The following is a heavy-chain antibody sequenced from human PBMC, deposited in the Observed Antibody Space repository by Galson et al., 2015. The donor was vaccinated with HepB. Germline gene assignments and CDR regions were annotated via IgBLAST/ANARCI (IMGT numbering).Heavy chain of an antibody. D-gene: IGHD6-13*01. Sequence: SLRLSCAGSGFTFSGSTIHWVRQTSGEGLEWVGRIETKGSNYATAYVASVKGRFTISRDDSKNTAYLQMHRLKTEDTAVYYFSRMGDLSGYSSNWGPGTLVTVSS. CDR1: GFTFSGST. CDR3: SRMGDLSGYSSN. CDR2: IETKGSNYAT. J-gene: IGHJ4*02. V-gene: IGHV3-73*01.